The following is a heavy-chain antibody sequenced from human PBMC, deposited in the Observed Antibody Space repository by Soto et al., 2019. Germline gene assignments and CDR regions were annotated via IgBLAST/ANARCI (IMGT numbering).Heavy chain of an antibody. D-gene: IGHD2-15*01. V-gene: IGHV3-74*01. CDR3: LADGVVATLRYYYRMDG. CDR1: GFTFSSYW. J-gene: IGHJ6*02. Sequence: EVQLVESGGGLVQPGGSLRLSCAASGFTFSSYWMHWVRQAPGKGLVWVSRINSDGSSTSYADSVQGRFTISRDNAKNTLYLQMNSLRAEDMAVYHCLADGVVATLRYYYRMDGWGQGTTVTVFS. CDR2: INSDGSST.